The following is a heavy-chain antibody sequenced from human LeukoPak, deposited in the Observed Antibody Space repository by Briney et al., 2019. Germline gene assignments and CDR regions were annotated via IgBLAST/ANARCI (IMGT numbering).Heavy chain of an antibody. D-gene: IGHD6-19*01. CDR1: GGSFSGYY. V-gene: IGHV4-34*01. CDR3: ARGWGAVALDY. Sequence: SETLSLTCAVYGGSFSGYYWSWIRQPPGKGLEWIGEINHSGSTNYNPSLKSRVTISVDTSKNQFSLKLSSVTAADTAVYYCARGWGAVALDYWGQGTLVTISS. J-gene: IGHJ4*02. CDR2: INHSGST.